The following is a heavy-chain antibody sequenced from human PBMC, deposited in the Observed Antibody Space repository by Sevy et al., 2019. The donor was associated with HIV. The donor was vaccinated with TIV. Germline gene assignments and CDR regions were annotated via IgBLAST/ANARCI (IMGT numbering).Heavy chain of an antibody. Sequence: GGSLRLSCAASGFTFSSYAMHWVRQAPGKGLDWMAVISYDGSNEYYTDSVKGRFTISRDNSKNTLYLQMNSLRAEDTAVYYCARSLYDFWSGQDYWGQGTLVTVSS. D-gene: IGHD3-3*01. J-gene: IGHJ4*02. CDR1: GFTFSSYA. CDR2: ISYDGSNE. CDR3: ARSLYDFWSGQDY. V-gene: IGHV3-30-3*01.